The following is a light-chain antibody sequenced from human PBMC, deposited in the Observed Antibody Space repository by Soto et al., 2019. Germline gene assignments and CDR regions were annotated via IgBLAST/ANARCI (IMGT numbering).Light chain of an antibody. V-gene: IGKV1-5*03. CDR2: KAS. J-gene: IGKJ2*01. CDR1: QSISSW. CDR3: QQYSSNSPFT. Sequence: DIQMTQSPSTLSASVGDRVTLTCRATQSISSWLAWYQQKPGKAPKLLIYKASILESGVPSRFSGSGSGTEFTLTISSLQPDDFATYYCQQYSSNSPFTFGQGTKLEIK.